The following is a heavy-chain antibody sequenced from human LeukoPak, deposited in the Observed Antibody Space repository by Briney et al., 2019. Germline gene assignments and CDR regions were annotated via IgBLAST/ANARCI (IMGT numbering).Heavy chain of an antibody. CDR3: ARDPVVPAANYYYMDV. V-gene: IGHV1-46*01. J-gene: IGHJ6*03. CDR2: INPSGGST. Sequence: ASVKVPCKASGYTFTSYYMHWVRQAPGQGLERMGIINPSGGSTSYAQKFQGRVTMTRDMSTSTAYMELSSLRSEDTAVYYCARDPVVPAANYYYMDVWGKGTTVTVSS. D-gene: IGHD2-2*01. CDR1: GYTFTSYY.